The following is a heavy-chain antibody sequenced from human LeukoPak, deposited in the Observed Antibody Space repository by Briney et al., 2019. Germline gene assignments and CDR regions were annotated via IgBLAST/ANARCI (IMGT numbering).Heavy chain of an antibody. D-gene: IGHD1-7*01. CDR3: ARRWNYGINYYIDV. CDR1: GGSFNTFY. V-gene: IGHV4-34*01. J-gene: IGHJ6*03. Sequence: SEALSLTCAVYGGSFNTFYWSWIRQPPGRGLEWIGEINPSGRINYNPSLKSRVTISIDTSKNQFSLNLSSVTAAYTAVYYCARRWNYGINYYIDVWGKGTTVTVSS. CDR2: INPSGRI.